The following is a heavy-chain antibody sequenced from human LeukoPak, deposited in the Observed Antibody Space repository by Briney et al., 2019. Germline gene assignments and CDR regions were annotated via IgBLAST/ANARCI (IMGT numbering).Heavy chain of an antibody. CDR1: GGSISSYY. V-gene: IGHV4-59*01. CDR2: IYYSGST. CDR3: ARHNDYSRAFDI. Sequence: SETLSLTCTVSGGSISSYYWSWIRQPPGKGLEWIGYIYYSGSTNYNPSLKSRVTISVDTSKNQFSLKLSSVTAADTAVYYCARHNDYSRAFDIWGQGTMVTVSS. J-gene: IGHJ3*02. D-gene: IGHD4-11*01.